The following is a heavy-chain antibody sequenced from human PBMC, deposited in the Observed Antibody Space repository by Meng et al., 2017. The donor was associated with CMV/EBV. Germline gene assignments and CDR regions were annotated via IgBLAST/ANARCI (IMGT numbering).Heavy chain of an antibody. D-gene: IGHD3-3*01. Sequence: GESLKISCAVSGFTFSHYEMTWVRQAPGKGLEWICFISSNGRTMYYADSVRGRFAISRDNAKNSLYLQMNSLRAEDTAVYYCWAFWSGYYAIGTGGMDVWGQGTTVTVSS. CDR3: WAFWSGYYAIGTGGMDV. CDR1: GFTFSHYE. CDR2: ISSNGRTM. J-gene: IGHJ6*02. V-gene: IGHV3-48*03.